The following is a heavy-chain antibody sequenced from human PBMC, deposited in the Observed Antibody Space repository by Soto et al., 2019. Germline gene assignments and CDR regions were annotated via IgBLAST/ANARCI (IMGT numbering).Heavy chain of an antibody. CDR3: AREDTAMTRWGAENYYYGMDV. Sequence: GESLKISCKGSGYSFTSYWISWVRQMPGKGLEWMGRIDPSDSYTNYSPSFQGHVTISADKSISTAYLQWSSLKASDTAMYYCAREDTAMTRWGAENYYYGMDVWGQGTTVTVSS. D-gene: IGHD5-18*01. V-gene: IGHV5-10-1*01. CDR1: GYSFTSYW. J-gene: IGHJ6*02. CDR2: IDPSDSYT.